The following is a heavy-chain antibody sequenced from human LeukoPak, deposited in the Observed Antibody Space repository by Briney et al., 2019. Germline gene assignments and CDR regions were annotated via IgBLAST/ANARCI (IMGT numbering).Heavy chain of an antibody. CDR3: AIGIVGALDAFVI. D-gene: IGHD1-26*01. CDR1: GFTVSSNY. J-gene: IGHJ3*02. Sequence: LPGGSLRLSCAASGFTVSSNYMSWVRQAPGKGMEWVSVIYSGGSTYYADYVKSRITISRDNSKNTLYLQMNSLRAEDTAVYYCAIGIVGALDAFVIWGQGGMVTVSS. V-gene: IGHV3-66*01. CDR2: IYSGGST.